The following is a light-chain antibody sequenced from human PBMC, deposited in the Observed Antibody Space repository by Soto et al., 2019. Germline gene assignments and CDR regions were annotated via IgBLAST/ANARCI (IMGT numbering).Light chain of an antibody. Sequence: VLTQSPGTLSLSPGERATLSCRASESIVNNNLAWYQQRPGQAPRLLISGASNRATGVPDRFSGSGSGSDFTLTIDRLEPEDFAVFYCQHYGDSPPEYTFGQGTKLEIK. CDR3: QHYGDSPPEYT. J-gene: IGKJ2*01. CDR1: ESIVNNN. CDR2: GAS. V-gene: IGKV3-20*01.